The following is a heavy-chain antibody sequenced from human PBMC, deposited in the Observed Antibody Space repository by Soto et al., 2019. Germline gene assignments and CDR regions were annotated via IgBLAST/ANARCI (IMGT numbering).Heavy chain of an antibody. Sequence: SETLSLTCAVYGESFSGNFWTWIRQPPGEGLEWIGEISRSGSANYNPSLKSRVTISVDTTKNQFSLKLTPVTAADMAVYYCARAPIRGHQVEGQTTSSQTLDYWGQGTQVTVSS. CDR2: ISRSGSA. CDR3: ARAPIRGHQVEGQTTSSQTLDY. D-gene: IGHD1-7*01. V-gene: IGHV4-34*01. J-gene: IGHJ4*02. CDR1: GESFSGNF.